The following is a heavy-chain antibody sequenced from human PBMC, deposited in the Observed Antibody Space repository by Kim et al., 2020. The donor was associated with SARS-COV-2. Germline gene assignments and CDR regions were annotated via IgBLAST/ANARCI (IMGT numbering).Heavy chain of an antibody. CDR3: VKVSLGTDAFDI. J-gene: IGHJ3*02. V-gene: IGHV3-64D*06. Sequence: YYTDSVQGRFTISRDNSKNTLYLQMSSLRAEDTAVYYCVKVSLGTDAFDIWGQGTMVTVSS. D-gene: IGHD3-16*02.